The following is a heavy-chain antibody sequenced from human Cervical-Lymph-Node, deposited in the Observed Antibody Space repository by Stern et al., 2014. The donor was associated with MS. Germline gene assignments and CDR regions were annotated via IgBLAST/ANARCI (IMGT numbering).Heavy chain of an antibody. CDR2: ITPMFDTA. CDR3: ARLGGPSSY. J-gene: IGHJ4*02. D-gene: IGHD3-10*01. CDR1: GGTFNRYV. V-gene: IGHV1-69*06. Sequence: QLVQSGAEVKKPGSSVKVSCKASGGTFNRYVISWVRKASGQGLEWMGGITPMFDTANYTQKFNGKVTITADKSTSTAYMELSRLRFEDTAIYYCARLGGPSSYWGQGTLVTVSS.